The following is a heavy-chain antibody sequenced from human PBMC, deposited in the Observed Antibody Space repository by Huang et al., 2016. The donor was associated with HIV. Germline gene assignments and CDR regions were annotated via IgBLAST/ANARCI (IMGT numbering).Heavy chain of an antibody. J-gene: IGHJ5*02. CDR1: GFTVSRNY. Sequence: EVQLVETGGGLIQPGGSLRLSCAASGFTVSRNYMSWVRQAPWKGVEWVSVSYSGGSTYYADSVKGRCTISRDNSKNTRYLQMNSRRAEDTAVYYCARGMVRGVTLNWFDPWGQGTLVTVSS. V-gene: IGHV3-53*02. D-gene: IGHD3-10*01. CDR2: SYSGGST. CDR3: ARGMVRGVTLNWFDP.